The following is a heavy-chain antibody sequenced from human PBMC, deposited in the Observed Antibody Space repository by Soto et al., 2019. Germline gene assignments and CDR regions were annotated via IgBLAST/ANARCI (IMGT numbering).Heavy chain of an antibody. Sequence: GGSLRLSCASSGFTFSSYAMSWVRPAPGKGLEWVSAISGSGGSTYYADSVKGRFTISRGNSKNTLYLQVNSLRAEDRAVYYCAKGPFGFWSGYSSAYFDYWGQGTLVTVYS. D-gene: IGHD3-3*01. CDR3: AKGPFGFWSGYSSAYFDY. J-gene: IGHJ4*02. CDR2: ISGSGGST. CDR1: GFTFSSYA. V-gene: IGHV3-23*01.